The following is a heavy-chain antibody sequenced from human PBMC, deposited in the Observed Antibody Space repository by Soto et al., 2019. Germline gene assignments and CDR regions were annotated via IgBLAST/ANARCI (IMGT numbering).Heavy chain of an antibody. Sequence: GGSLRLSCAASGFTFSDYYMDWVRQALGKRLEWLGRTRNKPNGYTTEYAASVKGRFTISRDDSKNSLYLQMNSLKIEDTAVYYCARGNRAFDYWGQGTLVTVSS. CDR3: ARGNRAFDY. CDR1: GFTFSDYY. J-gene: IGHJ4*02. CDR2: TRNKPNGYTT. V-gene: IGHV3-72*01. D-gene: IGHD4-4*01.